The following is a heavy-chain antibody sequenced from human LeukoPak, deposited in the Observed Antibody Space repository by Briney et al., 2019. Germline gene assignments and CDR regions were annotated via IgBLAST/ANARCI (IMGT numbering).Heavy chain of an antibody. D-gene: IGHD3-22*01. V-gene: IGHV4-34*01. CDR1: GGSFSGYY. Sequence: PSETLSLTCAVYGGSFSGYYWSWIRQPPGKGLEWIGEINHSGSTNYNPSLKSRVTISVDTSKNQFSLKLSSVTAADTAVYYCARSRYYDSRGYWGQGTLVTVSS. CDR3: ARSRYYDSRGY. J-gene: IGHJ4*02. CDR2: INHSGST.